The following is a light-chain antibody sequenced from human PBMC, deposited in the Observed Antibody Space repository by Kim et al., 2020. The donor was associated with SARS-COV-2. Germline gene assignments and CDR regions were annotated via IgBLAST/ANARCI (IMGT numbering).Light chain of an antibody. J-gene: IGKJ2*01. CDR2: GAS. CDR3: QQYGSSPYT. Sequence: EIVLTQSPGTLSLSPGERATLSCRASQSVSSSYLAWYQQKPGQAPRLRIYGASSRATGIPDRFSGSGSGTDFTLTISRLEPEDFAVYYCQQYGSSPYTFGQGTKLEL. CDR1: QSVSSSY. V-gene: IGKV3-20*01.